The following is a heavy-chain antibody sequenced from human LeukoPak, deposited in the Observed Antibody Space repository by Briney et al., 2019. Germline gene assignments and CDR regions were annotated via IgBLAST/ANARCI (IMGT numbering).Heavy chain of an antibody. CDR1: GFTFGSNG. J-gene: IGHJ4*02. V-gene: IGHV3-30*18. CDR2: ILKDGSTT. D-gene: IGHD1-14*01. Sequence: PGGSLRLSCVASGFTFGSNGMHWVRQAPGKGLEWVAVILKDGSTTYYVDSVKGRFTISRDNSKNTLYLQMNSLRAEDTAVYYCAKWSLTTWGYFDYWGQGTLVAVSS. CDR3: AKWSLTTWGYFDY.